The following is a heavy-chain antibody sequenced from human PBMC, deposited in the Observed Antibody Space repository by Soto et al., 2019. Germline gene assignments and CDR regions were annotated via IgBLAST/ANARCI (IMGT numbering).Heavy chain of an antibody. J-gene: IGHJ6*03. CDR1: GGTFSSYT. CDR3: ARCRVEHTSLYYMDV. Sequence: ASVKVSCKASGGTFSSYTISWVRQAPGQGLEWMGRIIPILGIANYAQKFQGRVTITADKSTSTAYMELSSLRSEDTAVYYCARCRVEHTSLYYMDVWGKGTTVTVSS. CDR2: IIPILGIA. V-gene: IGHV1-69*02.